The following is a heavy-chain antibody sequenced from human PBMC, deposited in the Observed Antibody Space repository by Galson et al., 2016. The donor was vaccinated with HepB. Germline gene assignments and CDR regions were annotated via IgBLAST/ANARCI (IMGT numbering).Heavy chain of an antibody. CDR1: GFTFSDYY. Sequence: SLRLSCAASGFTFSDYYMTWIRQAPGKGLEWIAYISKTGETIYYAESVKGRFTISRDNTNNSLNLQMNSLSPEDTALYFCARDGGGRVWELGTFDYWGQGSLVTVSS. D-gene: IGHD1-26*01. CDR3: ARDGGGRVWELGTFDY. V-gene: IGHV3-11*01. J-gene: IGHJ4*02. CDR2: ISKTGETI.